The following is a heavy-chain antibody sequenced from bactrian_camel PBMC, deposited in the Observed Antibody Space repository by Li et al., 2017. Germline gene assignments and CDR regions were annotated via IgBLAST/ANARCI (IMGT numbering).Heavy chain of an antibody. CDR1: GFTYGTYH. D-gene: IGHD6*01. V-gene: IGHV3S55*01. CDR2: ISSYGDA. J-gene: IGHJ6*01. CDR3: AVLIGPSGRSWYGSSPAFDY. Sequence: VQLVESGGGLVQPGGSLTLSCAASGFTYGTYHMGWYRRAPGNECEMIATISSYGDAYYADSVKGRFTISRDNAKNTLYLNVDYLETDDAAAYFCAVLIGPSGRSWYGSSPAFDYWSQGTQVTV.